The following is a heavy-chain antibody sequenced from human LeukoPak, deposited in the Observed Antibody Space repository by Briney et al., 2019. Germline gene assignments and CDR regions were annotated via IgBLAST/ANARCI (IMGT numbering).Heavy chain of an antibody. D-gene: IGHD6-13*01. CDR1: GFTFSSYA. J-gene: IGHJ4*02. Sequence: GGSLRLSCAASGFTFSSYAMSWVRQAPGKGLEWVSAISGSGGSTYYADSVKVRFTISRDNSKNTLYLQMNSLRAEDTAVYYCAKDYSSSWYVFGYWGQGTLVTVSS. V-gene: IGHV3-23*01. CDR2: ISGSGGST. CDR3: AKDYSSSWYVFGY.